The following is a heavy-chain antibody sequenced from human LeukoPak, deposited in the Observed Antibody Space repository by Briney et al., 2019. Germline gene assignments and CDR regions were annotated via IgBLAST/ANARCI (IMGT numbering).Heavy chain of an antibody. V-gene: IGHV4-39*01. CDR3: ARHGGGYDLYYFDY. CDR1: AASTNSSTYF. Sequence: SETQSLTYAVSAASTNSSTYFSGWVRQPPWNGLEWVGSFHSCRSIYYSPCLKRGVTISVDTSKNQFSLKVRSVTAADTAVYYCARHGGGYDLYYFDYWGQGTLVPVFS. J-gene: IGHJ4*02. D-gene: IGHD5-12*01. CDR2: FHSCRSI.